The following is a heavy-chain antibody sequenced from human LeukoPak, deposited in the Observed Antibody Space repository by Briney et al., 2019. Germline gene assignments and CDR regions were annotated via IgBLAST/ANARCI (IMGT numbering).Heavy chain of an antibody. CDR2: IRYDAYDK. J-gene: IGHJ4*02. CDR3: AKVPYCSTTSCYREPLDY. CDR1: GFTYSSYG. Sequence: GGSLRLSCAASGFTYSSYGMHWVRQPPAKGLAWVAFIRYDAYDKYYADSVKGRFTISRDNPKNTLYLQMNSLRAEDSAVYYCAKVPYCSTTSCYREPLDYWGQGTLVTVSS. V-gene: IGHV3-30*02. D-gene: IGHD2-2*02.